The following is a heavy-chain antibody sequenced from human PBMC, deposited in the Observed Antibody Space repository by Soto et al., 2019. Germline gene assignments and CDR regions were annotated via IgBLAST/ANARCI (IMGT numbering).Heavy chain of an antibody. J-gene: IGHJ6*02. CDR1: GVSITSGGYS. V-gene: IGHV4-30-2*06. Sequence: SETLSLTCTVSGVSITSGGYSWSWIRQSPGQGLEWIGYIYQSGSAFYNPSLNTRATILVYRSKNQFSLNLTSVTAADAAVYYCARAFYGVDLWGQGTTVTVPS. CDR2: IYQSGSA. CDR3: ARAFYGVDL.